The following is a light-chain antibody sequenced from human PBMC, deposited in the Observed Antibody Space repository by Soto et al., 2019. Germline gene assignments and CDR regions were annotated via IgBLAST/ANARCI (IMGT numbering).Light chain of an antibody. CDR3: QQYGRYSEA. CDR1: QTISSW. Sequence: DIPMTQSPSTLSGSVGDRVTITCRASQTISSWLAWYQQKPGKAPKLLIYKASTLESGVPSRFSGSGSGTEFTLTISSRQPDEVANEYCQQYGRYSEALGQVTKVDLK. CDR2: KAS. V-gene: IGKV1-5*03. J-gene: IGKJ1*01.